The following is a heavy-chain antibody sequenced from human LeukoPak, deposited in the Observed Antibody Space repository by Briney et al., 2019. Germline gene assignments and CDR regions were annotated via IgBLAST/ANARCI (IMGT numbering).Heavy chain of an antibody. CDR3: AKDSELGNGYWYFDL. J-gene: IGHJ2*01. Sequence: GGSLRLSCAASGFTCSSYAMSWVRQAPGKGLEWVSAISRSGGSTYYADSVKGRLTISRDNSKNTLYVQMDSLRAEDTAVYYCAKDSELGNGYWYFDLWGRGTLVTVSS. CDR2: ISRSGGST. CDR1: GFTCSSYA. V-gene: IGHV3-23*01. D-gene: IGHD1-14*01.